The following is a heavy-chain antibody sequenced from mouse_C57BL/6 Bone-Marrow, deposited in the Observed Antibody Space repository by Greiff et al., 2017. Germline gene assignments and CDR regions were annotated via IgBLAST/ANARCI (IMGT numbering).Heavy chain of an antibody. D-gene: IGHD2-14*01. CDR3: SRHGGEYDPWYGDV. J-gene: IGHJ1*03. CDR2: INSDGGST. V-gene: IGHV5-2*01. Sequence: EVHLVESGGGLVQPGESLKLSCESNEYEFPSPDLSWVRKTPEQRLELVAAINSDGGSTYSPDTMERRFIISSDTTTKPLYLQMSSLRSEDTALYYFSRHGGEYDPWYGDVWGTGTTGTVSS. CDR1: EYEFPSPD.